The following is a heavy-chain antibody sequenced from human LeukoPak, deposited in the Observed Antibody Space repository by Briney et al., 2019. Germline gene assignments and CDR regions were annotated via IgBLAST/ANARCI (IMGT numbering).Heavy chain of an antibody. CDR1: GFTFSAYW. V-gene: IGHV3-7*03. CDR3: ARGVNYYGMDV. J-gene: IGHJ6*02. D-gene: IGHD4-11*01. CDR2: INQDGSVQ. Sequence: GGSLRLSCAASGFTFSAYWMTWVRQAPGKGLEWVANINQDGSVQYYVDSVKGRFTISRDNAKNSLYLQMNSLRAEDTAVYYCARGVNYYGMDVWGQGTTVTVSS.